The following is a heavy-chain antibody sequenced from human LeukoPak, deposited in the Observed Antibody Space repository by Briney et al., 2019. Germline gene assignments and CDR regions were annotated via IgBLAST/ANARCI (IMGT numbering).Heavy chain of an antibody. CDR2: INHSGST. CDR1: GGSFSGYY. D-gene: IGHD6-19*01. J-gene: IGHJ4*02. CDR3: AMSGYSSGGGDY. V-gene: IGHV4-34*01. Sequence: SETLSLTCAVYGGSFSGYYWSWIRQPPGKGLEWIGEINHSGSTNYNPSLKSRVTISVDTSKNQFSLKLSSVTAADTAVYYCAMSGYSSGGGDYWGQGTLVTVSS.